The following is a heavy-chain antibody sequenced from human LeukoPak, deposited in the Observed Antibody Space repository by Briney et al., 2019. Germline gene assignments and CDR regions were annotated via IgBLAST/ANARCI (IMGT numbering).Heavy chain of an antibody. CDR1: GFTFSSYS. V-gene: IGHV3-48*01. CDR2: IAYTNTI. CDR3: ARDPHSLDY. J-gene: IGHJ4*02. Sequence: GGSLRLSCAASGFTFSSYSMNWVRQAPGKGLEWVAYIAYTNTIHYADSVRGRFAISRDNARNSLYLQLNSLRAEDTAVYYCARDPHSLDYWGQGTRVTVSS.